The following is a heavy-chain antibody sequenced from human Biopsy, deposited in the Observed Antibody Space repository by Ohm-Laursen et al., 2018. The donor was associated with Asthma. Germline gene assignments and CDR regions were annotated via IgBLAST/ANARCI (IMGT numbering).Heavy chain of an antibody. V-gene: IGHV4-31*01. Sequence: QTLSLTCSASGASITTSPSYWSWLRLLPGKGLEWIGCIYYSGETFFNPSLKNPLFMSLDSSKNQFSLKMTSVTVADTAVYFCARNLPGYTYGPFEDWGQGTLVTVSS. CDR1: GASITTSPSY. D-gene: IGHD5-18*01. CDR2: IYYSGET. J-gene: IGHJ4*02. CDR3: ARNLPGYTYGPFED.